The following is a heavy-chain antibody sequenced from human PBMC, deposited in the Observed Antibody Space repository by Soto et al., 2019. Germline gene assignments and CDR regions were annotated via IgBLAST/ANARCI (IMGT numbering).Heavy chain of an antibody. J-gene: IGHJ4*02. D-gene: IGHD6-19*01. CDR2: ISYDGSNK. V-gene: IGHV3-30-3*01. CDR3: ARENTGYSSGWSFDY. CDR1: GFTFSSYA. Sequence: PGGSLRLSCAASGFTFSSYAMHWVRQAPGKGLEWVAVISYDGSNKYYADSVKGRFTISRDNSKNTLYLQMNSLRAEDTAVYYCARENTGYSSGWSFDYWGQGTLVTVSS.